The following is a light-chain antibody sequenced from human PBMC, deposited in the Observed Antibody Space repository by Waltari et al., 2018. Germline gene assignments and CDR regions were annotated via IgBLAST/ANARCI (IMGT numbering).Light chain of an antibody. V-gene: IGKV3-20*01. CDR1: QSVNKY. CDR2: AAS. J-gene: IGKJ1*01. CDR3: QNHERLPAT. Sequence: EVVLTQSPGTLSLSPGDRATLSCRAIQSVNKYLAWYQQRPGQAPRLLIYAASTRATGVPDRFSGSGFGTDFSLTISRLEPEDFAVYFCQNHERLPATFGQGTKVEIK.